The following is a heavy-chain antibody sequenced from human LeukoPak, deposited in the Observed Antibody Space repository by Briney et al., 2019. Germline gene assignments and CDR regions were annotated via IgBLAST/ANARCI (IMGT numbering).Heavy chain of an antibody. CDR2: ISVYNGNT. D-gene: IGHD1-26*01. CDR1: GYTFTSYG. V-gene: IGHV1-18*01. Sequence: ASVKVSCKASGYTFTSYGISWVRQAPGQGLEWMGWISVYNGNTTYAQKLQGRVTMTTDTSTSTAYMELRSLRSDDTAVYYCARDTKRSRARWENLGFDPWGQGTLVTVSS. J-gene: IGHJ5*02. CDR3: ARDTKRSRARWENLGFDP.